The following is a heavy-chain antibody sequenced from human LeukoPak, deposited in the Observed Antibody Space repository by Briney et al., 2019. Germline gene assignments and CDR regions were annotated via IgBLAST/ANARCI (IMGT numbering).Heavy chain of an antibody. CDR1: GFTFNTYS. D-gene: IGHD1-26*01. CDR2: ISRSSNSK. CDR3: ARDEGWAFDY. J-gene: IGHJ4*02. V-gene: IGHV3-48*02. Sequence: GGSLRLSCAASGFTFNTYSMNWVRQAPGKGLEWVSYISRSSNSKWYADSVKGRVTISRDNAKNSLFLQINSLRDEDTAVYYCARDEGWAFDYWGQGALVTVSS.